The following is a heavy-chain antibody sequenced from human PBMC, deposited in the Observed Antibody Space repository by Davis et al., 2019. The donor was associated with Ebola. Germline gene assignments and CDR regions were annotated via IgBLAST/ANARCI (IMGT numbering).Heavy chain of an antibody. V-gene: IGHV3-74*03. CDR2: INSDGSNI. J-gene: IGHJ4*02. CDR1: GFTISNYW. CDR3: VRDGVGTTPYDC. D-gene: IGHD1-26*01. Sequence: PGGSLRLSCAASGFTISNYWMNWVRQAPGKGLMWVSHINSDGSNIKYADSVKGRFTISRDNAKNTLYLQMNSLRAEDTAVYYCVRDGVGTTPYDCWGQGALVTVSS.